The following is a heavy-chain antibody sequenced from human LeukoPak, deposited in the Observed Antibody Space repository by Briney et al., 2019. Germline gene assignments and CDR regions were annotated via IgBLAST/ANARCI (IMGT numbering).Heavy chain of an antibody. CDR1: GYTFSRYG. CDR2: ISTYNGNT. D-gene: IGHD2-2*03. V-gene: IGHV1-18*04. CDR3: ARDLGYCGTDGCHRNWFDP. J-gene: IGHJ5*02. Sequence: ASVKVSCKASGYTFSRYGISWVRQAPGQGLEWMGWISTYNGNTNYAQKLQGRVTMTTDTSTSTAYMELRSLTSDDTAVYYCARDLGYCGTDGCHRNWFDPWGQGTLVTVSS.